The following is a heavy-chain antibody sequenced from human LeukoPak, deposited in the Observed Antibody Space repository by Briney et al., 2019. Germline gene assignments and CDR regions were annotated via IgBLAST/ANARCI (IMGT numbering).Heavy chain of an antibody. V-gene: IGHV3-23*01. CDR1: GFTFSSYA. D-gene: IGHD1-1*01. CDR3: AKYGLEPLYYYYYGMDV. J-gene: IGHJ6*02. CDR2: ISGSGGST. Sequence: GGSLRLSCAASGFTFSSYAMSWVRQAPVKGLEWVSAISGSGGSTYYADSVKGRFTISRDNSKNTLYLQMNSLRAEDTAVYYCAKYGLEPLYYYYYGMDVWGQGTTVTVSS.